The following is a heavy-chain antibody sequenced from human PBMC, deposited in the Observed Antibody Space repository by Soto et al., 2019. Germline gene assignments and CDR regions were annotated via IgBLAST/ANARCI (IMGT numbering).Heavy chain of an antibody. CDR3: AIHEIYGFSSTCAQYWYDP. V-gene: IGHV5-51*01. Sequence: PGESLKISCKGSGYSFTTYWIGWVRQMPGKGLEWMGIIYPGDSDTRYSPSFQGQVTISADKSISTAYLQWSSLKASDTAMYYCAIHEIYGFSSTCAQYWYDPWGQGTLVTVAS. J-gene: IGHJ5*02. D-gene: IGHD3-10*01. CDR2: IYPGDSDT. CDR1: GYSFTTYW.